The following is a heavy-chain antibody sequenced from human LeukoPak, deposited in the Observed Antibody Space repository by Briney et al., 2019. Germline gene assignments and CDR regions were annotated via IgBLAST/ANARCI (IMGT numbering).Heavy chain of an antibody. D-gene: IGHD6-13*01. V-gene: IGHV3-7*01. J-gene: IGHJ5*02. Sequence: GGSLRLSCAASGFTFSSYAMSWVRQAPGKGLEWVANIKLDGSEKYYVDSVKGRFTISRDNAKNSLYLQMNSLRAEDTAVYYCARGHSISPNWFDPWGQGTLVTVSP. CDR3: ARGHSISPNWFDP. CDR1: GFTFSSYA. CDR2: IKLDGSEK.